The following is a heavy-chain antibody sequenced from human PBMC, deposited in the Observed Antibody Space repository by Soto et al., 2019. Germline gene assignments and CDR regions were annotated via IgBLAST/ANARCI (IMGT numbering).Heavy chain of an antibody. J-gene: IGHJ4*02. CDR2: IVVGSGNT. CDR3: ASYEYDFWSGYPRPRRPFFDY. CDR1: GFTFTSSA. D-gene: IGHD3-3*01. V-gene: IGHV1-58*01. Sequence: SVKVSCKASGFTFTSSAVQWVRQARGQRLEWIGWIVVGSGNTNYAQKVQERVTITRDMSTSTAYMELSSLRSEDTAVYYCASYEYDFWSGYPRPRRPFFDYWGQGTLVTVSS.